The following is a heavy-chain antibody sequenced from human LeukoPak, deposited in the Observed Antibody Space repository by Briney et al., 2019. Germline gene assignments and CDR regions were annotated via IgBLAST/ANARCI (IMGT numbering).Heavy chain of an antibody. CDR1: GYSFTGYC. Sequence: ASVKVSCKASGYSFTGYCMHWVRQAPGQGLEWMGWINPNNGGTNYPQNLRGRVTMTRDTSISTAYMELSRLRSDDTAVYYCARGYCSAGDCYEFDHWGQGTLVTVSS. CDR3: ARGYCSAGDCYEFDH. J-gene: IGHJ4*02. CDR2: INPNNGGT. V-gene: IGHV1-2*02. D-gene: IGHD2-15*01.